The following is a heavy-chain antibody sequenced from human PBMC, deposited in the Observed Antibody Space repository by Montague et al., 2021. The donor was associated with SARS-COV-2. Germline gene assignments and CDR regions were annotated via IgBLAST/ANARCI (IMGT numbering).Heavy chain of an antibody. V-gene: IGHV4-34*01. J-gene: IGHJ6*03. CDR2: IHHGGST. CDR1: GGPFSTYS. Sequence: SETLSLTCAVHGGPFSTYSWNWIRQPPGKGLEWIGEIHHGGSTNYNPSLKSRVTISADTSKNQFSLKLTSVAAADTAVNYCARLGDGVVPSPILGVGPYYSYNNMDVWGKGTTVTVSS. D-gene: IGHD3-10*01. CDR3: ARLGDGVVPSPILGVGPYYSYNNMDV.